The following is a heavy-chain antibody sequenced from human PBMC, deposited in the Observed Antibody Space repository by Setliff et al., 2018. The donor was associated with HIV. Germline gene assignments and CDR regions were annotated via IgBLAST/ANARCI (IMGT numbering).Heavy chain of an antibody. CDR3: ARTITTFGVIGRGGRMDV. CDR2: MNHSEH. CDR1: GGSFSGYS. D-gene: IGHD3-3*01. V-gene: IGHV4-34*01. J-gene: IGHJ6*04. Sequence: SETLSLTCAVYGGSFSGYSWTWIRQSPGKGLEWIGEMNHSEHYYNPTLKSRVTISMDTSKNQFFLELSSVTAADTALYYCARTITTFGVIGRGGRMDVWGKGTTVTVSS.